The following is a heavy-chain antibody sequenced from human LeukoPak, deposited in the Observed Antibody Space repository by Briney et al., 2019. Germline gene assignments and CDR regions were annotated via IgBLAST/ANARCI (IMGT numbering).Heavy chain of an antibody. J-gene: IGHJ4*02. D-gene: IGHD6-19*01. CDR3: AREVSYKAVAVDH. Sequence: AASVKVSCKASGYTFTSYYMHWVRQAPGQGLEWMGVINPSGGSTSYAQKFQDRVTMTRDTSTSTVYMELSSLRSEDTAVYYCAREVSYKAVAVDHWRQGTLVTVSS. V-gene: IGHV1-46*01. CDR2: INPSGGST. CDR1: GYTFTSYY.